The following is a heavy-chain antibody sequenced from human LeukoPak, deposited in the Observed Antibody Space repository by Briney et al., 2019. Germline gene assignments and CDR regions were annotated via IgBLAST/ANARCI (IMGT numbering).Heavy chain of an antibody. V-gene: IGHV4-59*01. D-gene: IGHD1-1*01. CDR3: ARHGTSGTNLNWFDP. CDR2: IYYSGST. Sequence: PSETLSLTCTVSGGSISSFYWSWIRQPPGKGLEWIGYIYYSGSTNYNPSLKSRVTISVDTSKNQFSLKLSSVTAADTAVYYCARHGTSGTNLNWFDPRGQGTLVTVSS. CDR1: GGSISSFY. J-gene: IGHJ5*02.